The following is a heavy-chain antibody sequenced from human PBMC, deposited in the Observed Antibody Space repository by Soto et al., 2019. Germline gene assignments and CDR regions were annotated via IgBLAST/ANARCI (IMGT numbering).Heavy chain of an antibody. J-gene: IGHJ6*02. CDR1: GSTFSKYA. D-gene: IGHD3-16*02. Sequence: QVQLVQSGAEVKKPGSSVKVSCKASGSTFSKYAISWVRQAPGQGLEWMGGLIPILGTPKYAQKFQGRVTITADESTTKAYMELSSVTFEDTAVYYCARDSHDYIWGSYRNGMDVWGQGTTVSVSS. CDR2: LIPILGTP. CDR3: ARDSHDYIWGSYRNGMDV. V-gene: IGHV1-69*01.